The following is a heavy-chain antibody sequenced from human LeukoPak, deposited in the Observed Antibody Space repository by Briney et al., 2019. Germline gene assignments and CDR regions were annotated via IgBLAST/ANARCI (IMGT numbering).Heavy chain of an antibody. V-gene: IGHV4-34*01. CDR2: INHSGST. D-gene: IGHD3-10*01. CDR3: ARGGPYGLGG. CDR1: GGSFSGYQ. J-gene: IGHJ4*02. Sequence: PSETLSLTCAVYGGSFSGYQWSWIRQPAGKGLEWIGEINHSGSTNYNPSLKSRVTISADTSKNQFSRKLTSVTAADKAVYYCARGGPYGLGGWGQGTLVSVSS.